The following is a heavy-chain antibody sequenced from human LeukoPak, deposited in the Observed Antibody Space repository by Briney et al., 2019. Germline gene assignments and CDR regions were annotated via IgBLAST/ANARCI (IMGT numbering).Heavy chain of an antibody. V-gene: IGHV4-59*11. J-gene: IGHJ4*02. D-gene: IGHD2-2*01. CDR2: IYYSGST. CDR1: GGSISSHY. CDR3: ARDSDYCNSTSCYLAFRD. Sequence: SETLSLTCTVSGGSISSHYWSWIRQPPGKGLEWIGYIYYSGSTNYNPSLKSRVTISVDTSKNQFSLKLSSVTAADTAVYYCARDSDYCNSTSCYLAFRDWGQGTLVTVSS.